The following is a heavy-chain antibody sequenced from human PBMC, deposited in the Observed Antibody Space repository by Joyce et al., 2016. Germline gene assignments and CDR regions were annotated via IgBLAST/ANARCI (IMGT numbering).Heavy chain of an antibody. CDR2: IWHDGSNK. J-gene: IGHJ4*02. Sequence: QVQLVESGGGVVQPGRSLRLSCAVSGFTFSTYGRHWARQAPGRGLEWVAIIWHDGSNKYYADSVKGRFTISRDNSKSTLHLQMNSLRAEDTAVYYCARGTSYYYDSSGYWDYWGQGTLVTVSS. D-gene: IGHD3-22*01. CDR3: ARGTSYYYDSSGYWDY. V-gene: IGHV3-33*01. CDR1: GFTFSTYG.